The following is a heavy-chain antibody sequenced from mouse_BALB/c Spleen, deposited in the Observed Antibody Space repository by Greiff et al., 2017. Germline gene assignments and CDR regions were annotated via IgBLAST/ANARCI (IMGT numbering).Heavy chain of an antibody. J-gene: IGHJ4*01. Sequence: EVKLVESGGGLVKPGGSLKLSCAASGFTFSDYYMYWVRQTPEKRLEWVATISDGGSYTCYPDSVKGRFTISRDNAKNNLYLQMSSLKSEDTAMYYCASLYYGSSYRAMDYWGQGTSVTVSS. V-gene: IGHV5-4*02. D-gene: IGHD1-1*01. CDR1: GFTFSDYY. CDR3: ASLYYGSSYRAMDY. CDR2: ISDGGSYT.